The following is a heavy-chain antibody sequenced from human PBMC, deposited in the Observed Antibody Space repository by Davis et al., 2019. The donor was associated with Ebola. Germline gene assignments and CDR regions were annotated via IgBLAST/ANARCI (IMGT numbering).Heavy chain of an antibody. CDR1: GFSVSSNY. Sequence: PGGSLRLSCAASGFSVSSNYMSWVRQAPGKGLEWVAVIYSGGTTYYADAVKGRFTISRDNSKNTLNLQMNSLRAEDTAVYHCARAVQGVAATVPYYYYGMDVWGQGTTVTVSS. V-gene: IGHV3-53*01. J-gene: IGHJ6*02. D-gene: IGHD6-25*01. CDR3: ARAVQGVAATVPYYYYGMDV. CDR2: IYSGGTT.